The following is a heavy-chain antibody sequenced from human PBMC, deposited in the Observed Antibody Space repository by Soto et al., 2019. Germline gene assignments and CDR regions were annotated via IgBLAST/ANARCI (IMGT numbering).Heavy chain of an antibody. CDR2: ISGSGGGA. D-gene: IGHD6-19*01. CDR1: GFTFSNYA. V-gene: IGHV3-23*01. Sequence: SEGSLRLSCAVSGFTFSNYAMNWVRQAPGKGLEWVSVISGSGGGAYYADSVQGRFTISRDNSKNTLYLQMNSLRAEDTAIYYCVREGSGWYSRGSFDFWGRGTMVTVS. CDR3: VREGSGWYSRGSFDF. J-gene: IGHJ3*01.